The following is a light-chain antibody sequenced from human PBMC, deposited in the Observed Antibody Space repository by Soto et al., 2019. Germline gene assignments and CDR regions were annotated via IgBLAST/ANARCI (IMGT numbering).Light chain of an antibody. CDR1: TSNIGTNT. CDR3: ATWDDSLNVV. Sequence: QSVLTQPPSASGTPGQRVSISCSGSTSNIGTNTVSWYQHVPGTAPKLLIYSNDQRPSAVPGRFSGSKSGTSASLAISGLLSEDEADYYCATWDDSLNVVFDGGTKLTVL. V-gene: IGLV1-44*01. CDR2: SND. J-gene: IGLJ2*01.